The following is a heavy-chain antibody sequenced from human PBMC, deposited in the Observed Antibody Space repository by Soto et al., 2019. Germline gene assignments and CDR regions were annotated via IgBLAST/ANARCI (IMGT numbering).Heavy chain of an antibody. Sequence: QVQLQESGPGLVKPSETLSLTCTVSGGSISRYFWAWIRQPPGKGLEYIGHIFYTGSTNYNPSLNSRVSISLDSSKSQFSLKVTSATAADTALYYCARSLRNDFFDFWGQGTLVSVSS. CDR2: IFYTGST. CDR1: GGSISRYF. V-gene: IGHV4-59*01. J-gene: IGHJ4*02. CDR3: ARSLRNDFFDF. D-gene: IGHD3-3*01.